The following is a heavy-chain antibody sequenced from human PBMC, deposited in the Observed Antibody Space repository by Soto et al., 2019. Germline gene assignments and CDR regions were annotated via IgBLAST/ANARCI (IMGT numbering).Heavy chain of an antibody. CDR2: INHSGST. D-gene: IGHD6-6*01. CDR3: AREVIAARTATDY. J-gene: IGHJ4*02. V-gene: IGHV4-34*01. CDR1: GGSFSGYY. Sequence: QVQLQQWGAGLLKPSETLSLTCAVYGGSFSGYYWSWIRQPPGKGLEWIGEINHSGSTNYSPSLTSRVTISVDTSKNQFSLKLSSVTAADTAVYYCAREVIAARTATDYWGQGTLVTVSS.